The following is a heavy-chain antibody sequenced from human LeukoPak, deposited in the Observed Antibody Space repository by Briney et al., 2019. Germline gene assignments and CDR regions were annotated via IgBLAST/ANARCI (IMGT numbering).Heavy chain of an antibody. CDR2: FDPEDGET. CDR1: GYTLTELS. V-gene: IGHV1-24*01. Sequence: ASVKVSCKVSGYTLTELSMHWVRQAPGKGLEWMGGFDPEDGETIYAQKFQGRVTMTEDTSTDTAYMELSSLRSEDTAVYYCATNKRMVRGVIIRAYYFDYWGQGTLVTVSS. CDR3: ATNKRMVRGVIIRAYYFDY. D-gene: IGHD3-10*01. J-gene: IGHJ4*02.